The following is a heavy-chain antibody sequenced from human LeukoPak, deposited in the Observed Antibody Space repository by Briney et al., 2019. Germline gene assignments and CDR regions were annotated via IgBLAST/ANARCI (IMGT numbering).Heavy chain of an antibody. Sequence: ASVKVSCKASGYTFTSYDVSWVRQAPGQGLEWMGWISAYSGNTNYAQKFRGRVTMTTDTSTSTAYMELRSLRSDDTAVYYCARGNRYSSRWYEGFGYWGQGTLVTVSS. J-gene: IGHJ4*02. CDR2: ISAYSGNT. CDR1: GYTFTSYD. D-gene: IGHD6-13*01. V-gene: IGHV1-18*04. CDR3: ARGNRYSSRWYEGFGY.